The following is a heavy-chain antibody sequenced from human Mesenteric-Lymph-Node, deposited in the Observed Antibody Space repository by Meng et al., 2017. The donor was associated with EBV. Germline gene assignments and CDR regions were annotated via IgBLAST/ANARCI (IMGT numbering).Heavy chain of an antibody. CDR3: VTDGFESPGD. CDR1: GGTFSKYG. V-gene: IGHV1-69*01. D-gene: IGHD3-10*01. Sequence: QGPAVQFGAEVKEPGSSVKVSCQASGGTFSKYGISWVRQAPGQGLEWMGGIITVFGTPKYAQKFQGRVTITADESTSTAYMELRSLRSEDTAVYHCVTDGFESPGDWGQGTLVTVSS. CDR2: IITVFGTP. J-gene: IGHJ4*02.